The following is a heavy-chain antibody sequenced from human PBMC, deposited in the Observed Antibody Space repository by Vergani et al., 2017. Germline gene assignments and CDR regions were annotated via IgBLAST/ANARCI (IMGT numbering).Heavy chain of an antibody. J-gene: IGHJ5*02. CDR1: GFTFSSYG. CDR3: AKAGGSSGWYWFDP. Sequence: QVQLVESGGGVVQPGRSLRLSCAASGFTFSSYGMHWVRQAPGKGLEWVAVIWYDGSNKYYADSVKGRFTISRDNYKNTLYLQMNSLRAEDTAVYYCAKAGGSSGWYWFDPWGQGTLVTVSS. V-gene: IGHV3-33*06. CDR2: IWYDGSNK. D-gene: IGHD6-19*01.